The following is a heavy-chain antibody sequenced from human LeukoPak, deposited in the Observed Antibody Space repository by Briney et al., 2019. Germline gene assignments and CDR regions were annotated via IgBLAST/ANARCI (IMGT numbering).Heavy chain of an antibody. D-gene: IGHD3-22*01. CDR1: GGTFISYA. V-gene: IGHV1-69*13. J-gene: IGHJ4*02. CDR3: AREGYYYDSSGYFDY. CDR2: IIPIFGTA. Sequence: ASVKVSCKASGGTFISYAISWVRQAPGQGREWTGGIIPIFGTANYAQKFQGRVTITADESTSTAYMELSSLRSEDTAVYYCAREGYYYDSSGYFDYWGQGTLVTVSS.